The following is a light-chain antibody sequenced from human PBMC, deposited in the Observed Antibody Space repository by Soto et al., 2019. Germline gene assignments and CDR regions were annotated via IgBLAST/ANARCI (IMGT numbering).Light chain of an antibody. CDR2: DAS. J-gene: IGKJ1*01. CDR3: QRYNSNSRT. Sequence: DIQMTQSPSTLSASVGDRVTITCRASQNVDNWVAWYQQKPGKAPKFLIYDASNLESGVPSRFSGRGSGTEFTLHISSLQPDDFATYYCQRYNSNSRTFGQGTRV. CDR1: QNVDNW. V-gene: IGKV1-5*01.